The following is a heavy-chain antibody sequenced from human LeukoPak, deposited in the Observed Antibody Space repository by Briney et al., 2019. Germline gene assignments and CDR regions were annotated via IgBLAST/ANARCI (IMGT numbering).Heavy chain of an antibody. CDR3: ARTQYSSGWLDY. Sequence: GASVKVSCKASGYTFTGYYMHWVRQAPGQGLEWMGWINPNSGGTNYAQKFQGRVTMTRDTSISTAYMELSRLRPDDTAVYYCARTQYSSGWLDYWGQGTLVTVSS. CDR1: GYTFTGYY. J-gene: IGHJ4*02. V-gene: IGHV1-2*02. CDR2: INPNSGGT. D-gene: IGHD6-19*01.